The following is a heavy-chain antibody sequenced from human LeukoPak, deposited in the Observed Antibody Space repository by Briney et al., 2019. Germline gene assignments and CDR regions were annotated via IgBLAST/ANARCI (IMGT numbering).Heavy chain of an antibody. CDR3: PTIRGYSSSWPFDY. Sequence: GGSLRLSCAASGFTFSNAWMSWVRQAPGKGLEWVGRIKSKTDGGTTDYAAPVKGRFTISRDDSKNTLYLQMNSLKTEDTAVYYCPTIRGYSSSWPFDYWGQGILVTVSS. CDR2: IKSKTDGGTT. D-gene: IGHD6-13*01. CDR1: GFTFSNAW. V-gene: IGHV3-15*01. J-gene: IGHJ4*02.